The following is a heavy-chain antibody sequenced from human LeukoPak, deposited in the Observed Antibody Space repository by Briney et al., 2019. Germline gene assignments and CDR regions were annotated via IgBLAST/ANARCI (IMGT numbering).Heavy chain of an antibody. CDR3: ARAMYYYDSSGPYYYFDY. Sequence: PSETLSLTCTVSGGSISSYYWSWIRQPPGKGLEWIGFIYYSGSTNYNPSLKSRVTISVDTSKNQFSLKPSSVTAADTAVYYCARAMYYYDSSGPYYYFDYWGQGTLVTVSS. D-gene: IGHD3-22*01. V-gene: IGHV4-59*01. CDR1: GGSISSYY. J-gene: IGHJ4*02. CDR2: IYYSGST.